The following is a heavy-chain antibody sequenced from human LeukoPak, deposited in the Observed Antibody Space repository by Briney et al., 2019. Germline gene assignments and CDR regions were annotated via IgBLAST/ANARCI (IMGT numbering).Heavy chain of an antibody. CDR2: IYTSGST. CDR1: GGSISSYY. V-gene: IGHV4-4*07. D-gene: IGHD4-17*01. Sequence: PSETLSLTCTVSGGSISSYYWSWIRQPAGKGLEWIGRIYTSGSTNYNPSLKSRVTISVDKSKNQFSLKLSSVTAADTAVYYCARDYDDYQRVHWGQGTLVTVSS. J-gene: IGHJ4*02. CDR3: ARDYDDYQRVH.